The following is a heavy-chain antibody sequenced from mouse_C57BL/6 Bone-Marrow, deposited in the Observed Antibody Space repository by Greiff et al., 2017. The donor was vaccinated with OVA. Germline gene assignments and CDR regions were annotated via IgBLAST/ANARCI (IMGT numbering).Heavy chain of an antibody. J-gene: IGHJ3*01. V-gene: IGHV1-82*01. CDR3: ARDLPWFAY. CDR1: GYAFSSSW. Sequence: VKLMESGPELVKPGASVKISCKASGYAFSSSWMNWVKQRPGKGLEWIGRIYPGDGDTNYNGKFKGKATLTADKSSSTAYMQLSSLTSEDSAVYFCARDLPWFAYWGQGTLVTVSA. CDR2: IYPGDGDT.